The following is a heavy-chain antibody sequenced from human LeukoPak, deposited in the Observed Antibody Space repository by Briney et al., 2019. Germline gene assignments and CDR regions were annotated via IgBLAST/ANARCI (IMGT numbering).Heavy chain of an antibody. V-gene: IGHV3-23*01. CDR3: ANYGSVSYFAY. Sequence: SGGSLRLSCAASGFTFSSYAMSWVRQAPGKGLEWVSGISGSGDSTYYADSVKGRFTISRDNSKNTLYLQMNSLRAEDTAVYYCANYGSVSYFAYWGQGTLVTVSS. CDR2: ISGSGDST. CDR1: GFTFSSYA. J-gene: IGHJ4*02. D-gene: IGHD3-10*01.